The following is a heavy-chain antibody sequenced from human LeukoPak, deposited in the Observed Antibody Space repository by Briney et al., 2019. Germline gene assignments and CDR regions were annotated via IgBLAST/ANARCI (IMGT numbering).Heavy chain of an antibody. D-gene: IGHD1-26*01. CDR1: GYTFTSYA. CDR2: INAGNGNT. J-gene: IGHJ4*02. CDR3: ARDLDSGSYSN. Sequence: ASVKASCKASGYTFTSYAMHWVRQAPGQRLEWMGWINAGNGNTKYSQKFQGRVTITRDTSARTAYMELSSLRSEDTAVYYCARDLDSGSYSNWGQGTLVTVSS. V-gene: IGHV1-3*01.